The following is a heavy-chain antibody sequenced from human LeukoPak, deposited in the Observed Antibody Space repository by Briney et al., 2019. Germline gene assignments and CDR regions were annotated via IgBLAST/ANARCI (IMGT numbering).Heavy chain of an antibody. CDR3: SKGRKLDYYDSSGLDAFDI. Sequence: GGSLRLSCAASGFTSSRYAMSWLRQAPGKGLEWLAAISGSGGSTYYADSVKGRFTISRANSKNTLYLQMNSLRAEDAAVDYCSKGRKLDYYDSSGLDAFDIWDQRTMVT. D-gene: IGHD3-22*01. J-gene: IGHJ3*02. V-gene: IGHV3-23*01. CDR1: GFTSSRYA. CDR2: ISGSGGST.